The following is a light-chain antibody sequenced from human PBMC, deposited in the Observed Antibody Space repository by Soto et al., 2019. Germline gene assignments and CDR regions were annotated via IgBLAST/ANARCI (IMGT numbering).Light chain of an antibody. Sequence: DIPMTQSPSSLSASVGDRVTITCRASQGISNSLAWYQQKPGKVPKLLIYAASTLQSGVPSRFSGSRSGTGFTLTISSLQPEDVATYYCQNYNSAPLFGPGTKVDIK. CDR3: QNYNSAPL. CDR1: QGISNS. CDR2: AAS. V-gene: IGKV1-27*01. J-gene: IGKJ3*01.